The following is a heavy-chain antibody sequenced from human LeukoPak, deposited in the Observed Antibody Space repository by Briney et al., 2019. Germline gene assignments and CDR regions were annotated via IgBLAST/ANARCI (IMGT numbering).Heavy chain of an antibody. CDR3: ARDRGTWNDDGFDY. D-gene: IGHD1-1*01. Sequence: SETLSLTCTVSGGSISSYYWSWIRQPAGKGLEWIGRIYISGSTNYNPSLKSRVTMPVDTSKNQFSLKLSSVTAADTAVYYCARDRGTWNDDGFDYWGQGTLVTVSS. J-gene: IGHJ4*02. V-gene: IGHV4-4*07. CDR2: IYISGST. CDR1: GGSISSYY.